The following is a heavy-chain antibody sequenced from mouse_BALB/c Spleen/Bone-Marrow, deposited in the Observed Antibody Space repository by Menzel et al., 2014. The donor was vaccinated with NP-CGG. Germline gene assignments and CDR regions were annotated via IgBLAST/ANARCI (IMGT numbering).Heavy chain of an antibody. Sequence: QVQLQQSGAELVRPGSSVKISCKASGYAFSAYWMNWVKQRPGQGLEWIGQIYPGDGDTNYNGKFKGKATLTADKSSSTAYMQLSILTSEDSAVYFCTRSTATFDYWGQGTTLTVSS. V-gene: IGHV1-80*01. D-gene: IGHD1-2*01. J-gene: IGHJ2*01. CDR2: IYPGDGDT. CDR1: GYAFSAYW. CDR3: TRSTATFDY.